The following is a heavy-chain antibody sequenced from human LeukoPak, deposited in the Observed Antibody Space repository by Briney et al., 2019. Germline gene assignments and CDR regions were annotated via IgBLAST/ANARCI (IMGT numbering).Heavy chain of an antibody. CDR3: AKDLVRYYGAGDTFDI. J-gene: IGHJ3*02. Sequence: GGSLRLSCAASGFTFSSYAMTWVRQAPGKGLEWASTISGSGGSTYYADSVKGRFTISRDNSNNTLYLQMNSLRAEDTAIFYCAKDLVRYYGAGDTFDIWGQGTMVTVSS. CDR2: ISGSGGST. D-gene: IGHD3-10*01. V-gene: IGHV3-23*01. CDR1: GFTFSSYA.